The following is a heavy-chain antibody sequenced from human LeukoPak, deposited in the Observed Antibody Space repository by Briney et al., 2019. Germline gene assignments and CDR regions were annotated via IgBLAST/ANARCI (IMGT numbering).Heavy chain of an antibody. Sequence: PGGSLRLSCAASGFTFSSYSMNWVRQAPGKGLEWVSSISSSSSYIYYADSVKGRFTISRDNAKNSLYLQMNSLRAEDTAVYCCARTPRGSSWYKGYNWFDPWGQGTLVTVSS. D-gene: IGHD6-13*01. J-gene: IGHJ5*02. CDR1: GFTFSSYS. V-gene: IGHV3-21*01. CDR2: ISSSSSYI. CDR3: ARTPRGSSWYKGYNWFDP.